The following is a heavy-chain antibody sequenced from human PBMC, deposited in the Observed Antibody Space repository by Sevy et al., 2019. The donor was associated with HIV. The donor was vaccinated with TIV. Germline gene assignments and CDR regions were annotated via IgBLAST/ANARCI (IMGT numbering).Heavy chain of an antibody. CDR3: ARNGDYDY. Sequence: GGSLRLSCAASGFTFSDYSMNWVRQAPGKGLEGVSYISSSSSPIYYADSVKGRFTISRDNAKNSQYLQMNSLRDEDTAVYYCARNGDYDYWGQGTLVTVSS. CDR1: GFTFSDYS. CDR2: ISSSSSPI. V-gene: IGHV3-48*02. J-gene: IGHJ4*02. D-gene: IGHD4-17*01.